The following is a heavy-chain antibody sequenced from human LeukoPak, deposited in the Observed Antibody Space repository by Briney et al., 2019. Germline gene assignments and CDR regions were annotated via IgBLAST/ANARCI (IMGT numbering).Heavy chain of an antibody. CDR2: IYAGDADT. V-gene: IGHV5-51*01. CDR3: ARFRGELMDAFDF. D-gene: IGHD1-7*01. CDR1: GHTFSTDW. Sequence: GDSLKISCKGSGHTFSTDWIAWVRQMPGKGLEWMGVIYAGDADTRYSPSFQGQVTISADKSLNTAYLQWTNLKASDTAMYYCARFRGELMDAFDFWGQGTLVTVSS. J-gene: IGHJ4*02.